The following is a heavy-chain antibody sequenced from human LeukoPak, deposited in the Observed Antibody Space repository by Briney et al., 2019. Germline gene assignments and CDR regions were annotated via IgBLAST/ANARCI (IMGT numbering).Heavy chain of an antibody. CDR3: ARDPRWLTPDCTSTSCYENYFDP. J-gene: IGHJ5*02. CDR1: GGSISSGGYS. Sequence: SETLSLTCAVSGGSISSGGYSWSWLRQSPGRGGEWIGSIYHSGSAHYNPSRKRRVTISVNTSKNQFSLNMYSVTAADTAVYYCARDPRWLTPDCTSTSCYENYFDPWGQGTLVTVSS. V-gene: IGHV4-39*07. CDR2: IYHSGSA. D-gene: IGHD2-2*01.